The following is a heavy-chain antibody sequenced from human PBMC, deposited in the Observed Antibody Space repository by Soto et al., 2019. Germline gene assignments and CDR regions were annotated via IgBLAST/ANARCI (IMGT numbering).Heavy chain of an antibody. V-gene: IGHV3-30-3*01. CDR1: GFAFSDYA. CDR2: ISYDGSRK. J-gene: IGHJ4*02. Sequence: QVQLVESGGGVVQPGRSLRLSCAASGFAFSDYAMHWVRQAPGTGLEWLAVISYDGSRKYYADSVKGRVTISRDNSKNTLYLQMSILRAEETAVCYCARDLSSSGCYENGYVDYGGQRNLVTVSS. D-gene: IGHD6-19*01. CDR3: ARDLSSSGCYENGYVDY.